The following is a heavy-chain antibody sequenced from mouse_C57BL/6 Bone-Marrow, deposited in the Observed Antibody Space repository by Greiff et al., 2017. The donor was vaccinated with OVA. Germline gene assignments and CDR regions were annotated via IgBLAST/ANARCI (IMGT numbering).Heavy chain of an antibody. J-gene: IGHJ4*01. CDR2: INPYNGDT. Sequence: EVQLQQSGPELVKPGDSVKISCKASGYSFTGYFMNWVMQSHGKSLEWIGRINPYNGDTFYNQKFKGKATLTVDKSSSTAHMALRSLTSEDSAVDYCARWGYYYGSRYAMDYWGQGTSVTVSS. CDR3: ARWGYYYGSRYAMDY. CDR1: GYSFTGYF. V-gene: IGHV1-20*01. D-gene: IGHD1-1*01.